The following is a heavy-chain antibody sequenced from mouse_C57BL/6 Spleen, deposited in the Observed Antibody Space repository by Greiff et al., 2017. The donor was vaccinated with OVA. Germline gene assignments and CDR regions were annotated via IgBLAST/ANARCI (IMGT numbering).Heavy chain of an antibody. J-gene: IGHJ2*01. D-gene: IGHD2-3*01. CDR3: ARSYDGYPFDY. CDR2: ISSGGSYT. V-gene: IGHV5-6*01. Sequence: EVKVVESGGDLVKPGGSLKLSCAASGFTFSSYGMSWVRQTPDKRLEWVATISSGGSYTYSPASVKGRFTISRDNAKNTLYLQMSSLKSEDTAMDYCARSYDGYPFDYWGQGTTLTVSS. CDR1: GFTFSSYG.